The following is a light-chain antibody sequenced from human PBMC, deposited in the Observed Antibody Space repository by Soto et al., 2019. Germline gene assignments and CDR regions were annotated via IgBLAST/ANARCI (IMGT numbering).Light chain of an antibody. CDR1: SGSIASNY. CDR3: QSYDTSNRV. Sequence: NFMLTQPHSVSESPGKTVTISCTRSSGSIASNYVQWYQQRPGSAPTTVIYEDNQRPSGVPDRFSGSIDSSSNSASLTISGLKTEDEADCYCQSYDTSNRVFGTGTKGTVL. V-gene: IGLV6-57*04. CDR2: EDN. J-gene: IGLJ1*01.